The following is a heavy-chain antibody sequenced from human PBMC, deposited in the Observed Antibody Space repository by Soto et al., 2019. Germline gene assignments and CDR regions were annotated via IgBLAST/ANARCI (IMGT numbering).Heavy chain of an antibody. CDR2: ISYDGSNK. D-gene: IGHD1-26*01. V-gene: IGHV3-30*18. CDR3: AKDVVVGATTGLGDYYYYYGMDV. CDR1: GFTFISYG. Sequence: PGGSLRLSCAASGFTFISYGMHWVRQAPGKGLEWVAVISYDGSNKYYADSVKGRFTISRDNSMNTLYLQMNSLRAEDTAVYYCAKDVVVGATTGLGDYYYYYGMDVWGQGTTVTVSS. J-gene: IGHJ6*02.